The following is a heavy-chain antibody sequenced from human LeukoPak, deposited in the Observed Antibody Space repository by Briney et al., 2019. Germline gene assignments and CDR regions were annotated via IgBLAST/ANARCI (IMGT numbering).Heavy chain of an antibody. D-gene: IGHD5-24*01. Sequence: ASVKVSCKASGYTFTSYGISWVRQAPGQGLEWMGGIIPIFGTANYAQKFQGRVTITADKSTSTAYMELSSLRSEDTAVYYCARSRRDGYNWYFDYWGQGTLVTVSS. CDR1: GYTFTSYG. J-gene: IGHJ4*02. V-gene: IGHV1-69*06. CDR3: ARSRRDGYNWYFDY. CDR2: IIPIFGTA.